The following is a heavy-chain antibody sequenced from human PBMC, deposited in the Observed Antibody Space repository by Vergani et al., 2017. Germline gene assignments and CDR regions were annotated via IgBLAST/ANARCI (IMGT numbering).Heavy chain of an antibody. D-gene: IGHD2-2*01. CDR2: ISYDGSNK. CDR3: ASGWGPWDIVVVGDY. CDR1: GFTFSSYA. Sequence: QVQLVESGGGVVQPGRSLRLSCAASGFTFSSYAMHWVRQAPGKGLEWVAVISYDGSNKYYADSVKGRFTISRDNSKNTLYLQMNSLRAEDTAVYYCASGWGPWDIVVVGDYWGQGTLVTVSS. V-gene: IGHV3-30-3*01. J-gene: IGHJ4*02.